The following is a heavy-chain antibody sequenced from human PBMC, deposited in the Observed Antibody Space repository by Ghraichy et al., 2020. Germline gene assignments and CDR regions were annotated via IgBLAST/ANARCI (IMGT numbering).Heavy chain of an antibody. CDR1: GGSFSDYY. CDR3: ARWGKPTDKDIVVVPAAIHHAWYFDL. V-gene: IGHV4-34*01. D-gene: IGHD2-2*02. J-gene: IGHJ2*01. Sequence: SETLSLTCAVYGGSFSDYYWSWIRQPPGKGLEWIGEINHSGSTNYNPSLKSRVTISVDTSKNQFSLKLSSVTAADTAVYYCARWGKPTDKDIVVVPAAIHHAWYFDLWGRCTLVTVSS. CDR2: INHSGST.